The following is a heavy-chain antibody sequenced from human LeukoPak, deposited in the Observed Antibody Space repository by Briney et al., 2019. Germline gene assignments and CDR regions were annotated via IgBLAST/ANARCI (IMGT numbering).Heavy chain of an antibody. J-gene: IGHJ6*02. D-gene: IGHD6-19*01. V-gene: IGHV1-8*01. Sequence: GASVEVSCKASGYTFTSYDINWVRQATGQGLEWMGWMNPNSGNTGYAQKFQGRVTMTRNTSISTAYMELSSLRSEDTAVYYCARGEQWLVPENYYYYYGMDVWGQGTTVTVSS. CDR1: GYTFTSYD. CDR3: ARGEQWLVPENYYYYYGMDV. CDR2: MNPNSGNT.